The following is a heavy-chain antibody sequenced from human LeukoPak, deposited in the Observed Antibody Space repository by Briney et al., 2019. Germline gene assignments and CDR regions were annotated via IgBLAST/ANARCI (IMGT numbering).Heavy chain of an antibody. Sequence: GASVKVSCKASGGTFSSYAISWVRQAPGQGLEWMGGIIPIFGTANYAQKFQGRVTMTTDTSTRTVYMELSRLRSDDTAVYYCARGDGSGSPYWGQGTLVTVSS. CDR2: IIPIFGTA. V-gene: IGHV1-69*05. CDR1: GGTFSSYA. D-gene: IGHD3-10*01. CDR3: ARGDGSGSPY. J-gene: IGHJ4*02.